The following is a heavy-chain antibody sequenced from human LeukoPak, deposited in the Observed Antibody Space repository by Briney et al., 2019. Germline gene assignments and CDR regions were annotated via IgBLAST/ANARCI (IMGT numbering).Heavy chain of an antibody. CDR2: INRDGGLT. V-gene: IGHV3-74*01. CDR1: GFTFSENW. CDR3: AREEHRLAEAGTSAFDL. J-gene: IGHJ3*01. Sequence: GGSARLSCVASGFTFSENWMHWVRQAPGKGLACVSHINRDGGLTNYADSVKGRFTISRDNARNTVYLQMSSLRVEDTAIYFCAREEHRLAEAGTSAFDLGGQGTLVTVSP. D-gene: IGHD6-13*01.